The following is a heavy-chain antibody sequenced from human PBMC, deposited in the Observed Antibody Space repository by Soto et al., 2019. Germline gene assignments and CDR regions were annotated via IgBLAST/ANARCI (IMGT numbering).Heavy chain of an antibody. Sequence: TSETLSLTWTVSGGSISSYYWSWIRQPPGKGLEWIGYIYYSGSTNYNPSLKSRVTISVDTSKNQFSLKLSSVTAADTAVYYCARDDGYITHNWFDPWGQGTLVTVSS. J-gene: IGHJ5*02. V-gene: IGHV4-59*01. D-gene: IGHD6-25*01. CDR1: GGSISSYY. CDR3: ARDDGYITHNWFDP. CDR2: IYYSGST.